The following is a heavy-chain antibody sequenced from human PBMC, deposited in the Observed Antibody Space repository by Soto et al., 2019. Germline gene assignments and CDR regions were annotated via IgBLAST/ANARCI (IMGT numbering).Heavy chain of an antibody. V-gene: IGHV2-5*02. CDR3: AHRVLRTVFGLVTTTAIYFDF. Sequence: QITLNESGPMLVKPRQTLTLTCTFSGFSLTTSGVGVGWIRQAPGKAPEWLALIYWDDDKRYSPSLKRRLTITNDPSKNQVVLTIPDLHPADTGNSYCAHRVLRTVFGLVTTTAIYFDFWGQGTPVAVSS. CDR2: IYWDDDK. CDR1: GFSLTTSGVG. J-gene: IGHJ4*02. D-gene: IGHD3-3*01.